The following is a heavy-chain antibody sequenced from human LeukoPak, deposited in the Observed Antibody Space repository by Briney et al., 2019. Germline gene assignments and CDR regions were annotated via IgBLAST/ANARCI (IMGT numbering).Heavy chain of an antibody. V-gene: IGHV3-74*01. CDR3: LRDLNWSLDQ. Sequence: PGGSLRLSCAASGLTVTNAWMNWVRQAPGKGLVWVSRIASDGSSTTYADSVKGRFTISRDNAKNTLYLQMNSLRAEDTAVYYCLRDLNWSLDQWGQGTLVTVSS. CDR2: IASDGSST. D-gene: IGHD1-20*01. J-gene: IGHJ4*02. CDR1: GLTVTNAW.